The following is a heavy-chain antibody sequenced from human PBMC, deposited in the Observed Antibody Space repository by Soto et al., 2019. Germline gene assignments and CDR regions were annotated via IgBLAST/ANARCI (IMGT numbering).Heavy chain of an antibody. CDR3: VIDHKGFTKAVDI. D-gene: IGHD2-8*01. V-gene: IGHV4-31*03. CDR2: VYASGRL. Sequence: QLQLQESGPGLVRPSQTLSLTCSVSGGSIPSGGYYWGWLLHPPGKGLEWVASVYASGRLYCNPSLESRLSMSLDTSKNQFSLILRSGTVADAAIYFCVIDHKGFTKAVDIWGQVEVVTVSS. CDR1: GGSIPSGGYY. J-gene: IGHJ3*02.